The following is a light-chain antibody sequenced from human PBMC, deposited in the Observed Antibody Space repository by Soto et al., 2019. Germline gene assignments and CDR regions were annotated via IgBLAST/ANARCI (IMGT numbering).Light chain of an antibody. CDR3: LQHNSYPRT. Sequence: DIQMTQSPSSLSASVGDRVTITCRASQGIGNDLGWYQQKPGRAPNRLIYAAFSLQSGVPSRFSGSGSGTEFTLTISSLQPEDFATYYCLQHNSYPRTFDQGTKVEIK. CDR1: QGIGND. J-gene: IGKJ1*01. V-gene: IGKV1-17*01. CDR2: AAF.